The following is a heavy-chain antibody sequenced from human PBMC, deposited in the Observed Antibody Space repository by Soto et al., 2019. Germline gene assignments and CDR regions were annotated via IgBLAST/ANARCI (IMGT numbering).Heavy chain of an antibody. D-gene: IGHD3-10*01. CDR2: IYYSGHT. J-gene: IGHJ5*02. CDR1: GGSISSGGYY. V-gene: IGHV4-31*03. Sequence: QVQLQESGPGLVKPSQTLSLTCTVSGGSISSGGYYWSWFRQHPVTGREWIGYIYYSGHTDYNPSLKSRVTISVDTSKNQFSLKLSAVTAADTAVYYGARAAPYGSVWDAYRCWFDPWGQGTLVTVSS. CDR3: ARAAPYGSVWDAYRCWFDP.